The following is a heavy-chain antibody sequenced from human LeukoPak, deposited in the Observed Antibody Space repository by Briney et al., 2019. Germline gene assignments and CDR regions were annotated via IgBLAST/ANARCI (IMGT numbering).Heavy chain of an antibody. Sequence: GGSLRLSCAASGFTFSSYGMHWVRQAPGKGLEWVAVISYDGSNKYYADSVKGRFTISRDNSKNTLYLQMNSLRAEDTAVYYCARDRGGYYDSSGYYRSGMDVWGQGTTVTVSS. J-gene: IGHJ6*02. CDR1: GFTFSSYG. V-gene: IGHV3-30*03. CDR3: ARDRGGYYDSSGYYRSGMDV. D-gene: IGHD3-22*01. CDR2: ISYDGSNK.